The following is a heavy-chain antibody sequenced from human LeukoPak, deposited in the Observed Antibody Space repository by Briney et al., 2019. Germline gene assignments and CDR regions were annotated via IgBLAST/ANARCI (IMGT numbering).Heavy chain of an antibody. D-gene: IGHD3-22*01. Sequence: ASVKVSCKASGYTFTSYDINWVRQATGQGLEWMGWMNPNSGNTGYAQKFQGRVTMTRNTSISTAYMELSSLRSEDTAVYYCARDLRLLYYYDGDAFDIWGQGTMVTVSS. J-gene: IGHJ3*02. CDR2: MNPNSGNT. CDR3: ARDLRLLYYYDGDAFDI. V-gene: IGHV1-8*01. CDR1: GYTFTSYD.